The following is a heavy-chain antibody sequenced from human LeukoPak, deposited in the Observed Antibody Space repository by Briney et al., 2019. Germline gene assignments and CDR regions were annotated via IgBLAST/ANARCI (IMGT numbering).Heavy chain of an antibody. D-gene: IGHD5-18*01. V-gene: IGHV1-2*02. CDR3: ARQGVQLWSDFFDY. CDR1: GYTFTGYY. J-gene: IGHJ4*02. Sequence: ASLKVSCKASGYTFTGYYMHWVRQAPGQGLEWMGWINPNSGGTNYAQKFQGRVTMTRDTSISTAYMELSRLRSDDTAVYYCARQGVQLWSDFFDYWGQGTLVTVSS. CDR2: INPNSGGT.